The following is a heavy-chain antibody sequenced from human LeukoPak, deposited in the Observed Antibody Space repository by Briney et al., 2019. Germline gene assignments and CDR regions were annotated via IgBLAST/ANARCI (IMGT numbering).Heavy chain of an antibody. CDR2: INPTGTST. D-gene: IGHD6-19*01. Sequence: ASVKVSCKASGYTFTSYYMHWVRQAPGQGLEWMGIINPTGTSTSYAQKFQGRVTMTRDLSTSTVYMELSSLRSEDTAVYYRASSPGYSSGSDYWGQGTLVTVSS. CDR1: GYTFTSYY. CDR3: ASSPGYSSGSDY. J-gene: IGHJ4*02. V-gene: IGHV1-46*01.